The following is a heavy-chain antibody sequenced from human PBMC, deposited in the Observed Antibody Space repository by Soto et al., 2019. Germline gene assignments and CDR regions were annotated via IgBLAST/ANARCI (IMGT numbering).Heavy chain of an antibody. Sequence: WASVKVSCKASGFTFTSSAVQWVRQARGQRLEWIGWIVVGSGNTNYAQKFQERVTITRDMSTSTAYMELSSLRSEDTAVYYCAAAYYDFWSGQDAFDIWGQGTMVTVSS. CDR1: GFTFTSSA. CDR3: AAAYYDFWSGQDAFDI. D-gene: IGHD3-3*01. CDR2: IVVGSGNT. J-gene: IGHJ3*02. V-gene: IGHV1-58*01.